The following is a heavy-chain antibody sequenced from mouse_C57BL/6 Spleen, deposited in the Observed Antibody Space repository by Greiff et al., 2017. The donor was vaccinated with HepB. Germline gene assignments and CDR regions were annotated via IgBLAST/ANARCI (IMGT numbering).Heavy chain of an antibody. CDR1: GFSFSDYY. Sequence: EVMLVESGGGLVQPGGSLKLSCAASGFSFSDYYMYWVRQTPEKRLEWVAYISNGGGSTYYTDTVKGRFTISRDNAKNTLDLQMSRLKSADPAMYYCARCYDYDAGYAMDYWGQGTSVTVSS. CDR2: ISNGGGST. D-gene: IGHD2-4*01. CDR3: ARCYDYDAGYAMDY. V-gene: IGHV5-12*01. J-gene: IGHJ4*01.